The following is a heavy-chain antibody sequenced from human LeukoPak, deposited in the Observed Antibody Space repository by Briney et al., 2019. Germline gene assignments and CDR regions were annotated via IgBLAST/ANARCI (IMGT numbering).Heavy chain of an antibody. J-gene: IGHJ4*02. CDR2: VDGSGDST. Sequence: GGSLRLSCAASGFTFSSYGMHWVRQAPGKGLEWVSVVDGSGDSTNYADSVKGRFAISRDNSKNTLYLEMNSLRAEDTAVYYCARAGCAKVTCYLLQWWGQGTLVTVSS. V-gene: IGHV3-23*01. CDR3: ARAGCAKVTCYLLQW. CDR1: GFTFSSYG. D-gene: IGHD2-15*01.